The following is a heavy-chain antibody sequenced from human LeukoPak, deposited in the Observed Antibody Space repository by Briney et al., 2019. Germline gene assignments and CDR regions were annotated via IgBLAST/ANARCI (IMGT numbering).Heavy chain of an antibody. CDR2: ISSSGSTI. D-gene: IGHD3-22*01. CDR1: GFTFSSYE. V-gene: IGHV3-48*03. J-gene: IGHJ4*02. CDR3: ARAQRMIVPNFDY. Sequence: GGSLRLSCAASGFTFSSYEMNWVRQAPGKGLEWVSYISSSGSTIYYADSVKGRFTISSDNAKNSLYLQINSLRAEDTAVFYCARAQRMIVPNFDYWGQGTLVTVSS.